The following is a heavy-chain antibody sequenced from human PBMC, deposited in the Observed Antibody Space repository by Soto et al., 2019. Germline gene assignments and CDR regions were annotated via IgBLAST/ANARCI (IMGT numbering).Heavy chain of an antibody. CDR2: IIPIFGTA. J-gene: IGHJ6*02. V-gene: IGHV1-69*12. D-gene: IGHD2-2*01. CDR3: ARSRADCISTSCPYYYYGMDV. CDR1: GGTFSSYA. Sequence: QVQLVQSGAEVKKPGSSVKVSCKASGGTFSSYAISWVRQAPGQGLEWMGGIIPIFGTANYAQKFQGRVTITADESTSTAYMELSSLRSEDTAVYYCARSRADCISTSCPYYYYGMDVWGQGTTVTVSS.